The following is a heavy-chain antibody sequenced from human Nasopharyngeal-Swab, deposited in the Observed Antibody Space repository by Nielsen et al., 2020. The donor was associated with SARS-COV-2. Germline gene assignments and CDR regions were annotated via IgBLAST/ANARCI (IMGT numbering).Heavy chain of an antibody. J-gene: IGHJ3*02. CDR1: GFTFSSYG. D-gene: IGHD5-18*01. CDR2: IWYDGSNK. Sequence: GESLKISCAASGFTFSSYGMHWVRQAPGKGLEWVAVIWYDGSNKYYADSVKGRFTISRDNSKNTLYLQMNSLRAEDTAVYYCARDQSSLFSVQIGYSYGYDAFDIWGQGTMVTVSS. V-gene: IGHV3-33*01. CDR3: ARDQSSLFSVQIGYSYGYDAFDI.